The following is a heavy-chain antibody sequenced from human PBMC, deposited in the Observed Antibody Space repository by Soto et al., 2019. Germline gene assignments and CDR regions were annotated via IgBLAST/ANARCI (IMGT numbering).Heavy chain of an antibody. Sequence: QLQLQESGPGLVKPSETLSLTCTVSGGSISSSSYYWGWIRQPPGKGLEWIGSIYYSGSTYYNPSLKSRVTISVDTSKNQFSLKLSSVTAADTAVYYCAYCSGGSCPFRIFDYWGQGTLVTVSS. V-gene: IGHV4-39*01. J-gene: IGHJ4*02. CDR2: IYYSGST. D-gene: IGHD2-15*01. CDR3: AYCSGGSCPFRIFDY. CDR1: GGSISSSSYY.